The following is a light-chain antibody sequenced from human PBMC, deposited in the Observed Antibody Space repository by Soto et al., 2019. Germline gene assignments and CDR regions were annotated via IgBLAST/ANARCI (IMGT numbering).Light chain of an antibody. CDR1: SSDVGGYNL. J-gene: IGLJ1*01. V-gene: IGLV2-23*01. CDR3: CSYAGASTYA. CDR2: EDN. Sequence: QSALTQPASVSGSPGQSFTISCAGTSSDVGGYNLVSWYQQHPGKAPKLMIYEDNERPTGVSNRFSGSKSGNTASLTISGLRAEDEADYYCCSYAGASTYAFGTGTKLTVL.